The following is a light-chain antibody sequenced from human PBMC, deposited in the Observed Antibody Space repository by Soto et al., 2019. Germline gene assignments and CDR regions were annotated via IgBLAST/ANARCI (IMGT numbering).Light chain of an antibody. V-gene: IGKV1-8*01. CDR1: QGISSY. CDR3: QQYYSYSWT. CDR2: AAS. J-gene: IGKJ1*01. Sequence: AIRMTQYPSSLSASTGDSVTITCRASQGISSYLAWYQQKPGKAPKLLIYAASTLQSGVPSRFSGSGSGTDFTLTISCLQSEDFATYYCQQYYSYSWTFGQGTKVDIK.